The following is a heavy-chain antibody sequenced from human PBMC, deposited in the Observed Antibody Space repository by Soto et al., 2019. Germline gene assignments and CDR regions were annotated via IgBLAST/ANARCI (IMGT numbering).Heavy chain of an antibody. CDR1: GESFSTYY. CDR2: INYGGST. Sequence: QVRLQQWGAGLLKPSETLSLTCAVYGESFSTYYWSWIRQSPVRGLEWIGEINYGGSTNYNPSLKSRVTVSVDTSKIHFALKLNSVTAADTAVYYCARGTRGGWYFDLWGRGTLVTVSS. CDR3: ARGTRGGWYFDL. V-gene: IGHV4-34*01. J-gene: IGHJ2*01.